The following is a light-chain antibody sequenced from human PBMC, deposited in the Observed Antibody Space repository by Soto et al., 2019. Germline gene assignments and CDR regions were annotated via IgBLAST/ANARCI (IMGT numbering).Light chain of an antibody. CDR3: YSYTASDIWV. V-gene: IGLV2-11*01. CDR2: AVS. Sequence: QSVLTQPPSVSGSPGQSVTISCTGTNSDVGRYNFVSWYQQLPGKAPKLLISAVSQRPSGVPDRFSGSKSGNTASLTISGLQADDEADYFCYSYTASDIWVFGGGTKVTVL. CDR1: NSDVGRYNF. J-gene: IGLJ3*02.